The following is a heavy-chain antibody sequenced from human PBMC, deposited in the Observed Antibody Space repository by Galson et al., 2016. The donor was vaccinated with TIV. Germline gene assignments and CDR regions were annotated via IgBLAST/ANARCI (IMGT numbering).Heavy chain of an antibody. CDR2: ISDGGKT. CDR1: GLSVGINY. D-gene: IGHD2-15*01. V-gene: IGHV3-66*02. Sequence: SLRLSCAASGLSVGINYMTWVRQAPGKGLEWVSLISDGGKTYYPDSVKGRFTISRDNSKNTLYLQMSSLRVADTAVYYCARDRVVDATYYYYYFGLDVWGQGTAVTVSS. J-gene: IGHJ6*02. CDR3: ARDRVVDATYYYYYFGLDV.